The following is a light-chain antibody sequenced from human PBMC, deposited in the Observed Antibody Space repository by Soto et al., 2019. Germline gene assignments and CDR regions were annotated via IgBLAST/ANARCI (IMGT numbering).Light chain of an antibody. J-gene: IGKJ5*01. V-gene: IGKV1-5*01. CDR3: QQYNTYST. Sequence: DIQMTQSPSTLCAFVGDRVTITCRASQRISSWLAWYQQKPGKAPKFLIYDGSTLESGVPARFSGSGSGTEFTLTISSLQPDDFATYYCQQYNTYSTFGQGTRLEIK. CDR1: QRISSW. CDR2: DGS.